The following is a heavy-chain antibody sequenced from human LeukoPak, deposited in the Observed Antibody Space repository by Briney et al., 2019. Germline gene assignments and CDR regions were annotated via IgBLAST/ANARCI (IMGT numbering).Heavy chain of an antibody. D-gene: IGHD6-19*01. Sequence: PGGSLRLSCAASGFTFSSYAMHWVRQAPGKGLEWVAVISYDGSNKYYADSVKGRFTISRDNSKNTLYLQMNSLRAEDTAVYYCARDKAGYWGQGTLVTVCS. J-gene: IGHJ4*02. V-gene: IGHV3-30*04. CDR1: GFTFSSYA. CDR3: ARDKAGY. CDR2: ISYDGSNK.